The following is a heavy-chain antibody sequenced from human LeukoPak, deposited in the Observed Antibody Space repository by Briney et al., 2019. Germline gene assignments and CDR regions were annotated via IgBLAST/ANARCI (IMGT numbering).Heavy chain of an antibody. CDR1: GFTFSTYG. V-gene: IGHV3-48*01. Sequence: PGGSLRLSCAASGFTFSTYGMNWVRQAPGKGLEWVSFISGSSSIIDYADSVKGRFTIPRDNGKNSLFLHMNSLRAEDTAVYYCARKNTTSSEDYWGQGTLVTVSS. CDR2: ISGSSSII. CDR3: ARKNTTSSEDY. J-gene: IGHJ4*02. D-gene: IGHD6-6*01.